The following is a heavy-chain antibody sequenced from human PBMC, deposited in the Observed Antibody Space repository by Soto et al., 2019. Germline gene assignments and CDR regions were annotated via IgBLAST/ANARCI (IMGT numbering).Heavy chain of an antibody. Sequence: SLRLSCAASGFTFSGYWMGWVRQAPGKGLEWVAVISYDGSNQFYAGSVKGRFTVSRDNSKNTLYLQVNSLRNDDTAVYYCTRGLLTDFFDYWGQGALVTVSS. CDR1: GFTFSGYW. CDR3: TRGLLTDFFDY. V-gene: IGHV3-30-3*01. J-gene: IGHJ4*02. CDR2: ISYDGSNQ.